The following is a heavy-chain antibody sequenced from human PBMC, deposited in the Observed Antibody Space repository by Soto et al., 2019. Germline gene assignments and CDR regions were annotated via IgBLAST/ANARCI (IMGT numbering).Heavy chain of an antibody. J-gene: IGHJ5*02. CDR1: GYTFTSYG. CDR3: ARYYYGSGRLNAHNWFDP. CDR2: ISAYNGNT. D-gene: IGHD3-10*01. V-gene: IGHV1-18*01. Sequence: QVQLVQSGAEVKKPGASVQVSCKASGYTFTSYGISWVRQAPGQGLEWVGWISAYNGNTNYAQKLQGRVTMTTDTSTSTAYMELRSLRPDDTAVYYCARYYYGSGRLNAHNWFDPWGQGTLVTVSS.